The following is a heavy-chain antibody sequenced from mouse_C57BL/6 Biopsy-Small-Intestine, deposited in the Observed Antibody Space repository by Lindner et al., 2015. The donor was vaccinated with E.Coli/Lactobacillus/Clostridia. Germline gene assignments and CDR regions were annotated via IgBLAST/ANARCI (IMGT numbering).Heavy chain of an antibody. CDR3: ATTLDPRRGYFDV. CDR2: IYPGDGDT. CDR1: GYAFSSSW. V-gene: IGHV1-82*01. J-gene: IGHJ1*03. D-gene: IGHD2-12*01. Sequence: VQLQESGPELVKPGASVKISCKASGYAFSSSWMNWVKQRPGKGLEWIGRIYPGDGDTNYNGKFKGKATLTADKSSSTAYMQLSSLTSEDSAVYFCATTLDPRRGYFDVWGTGTTVTVSS.